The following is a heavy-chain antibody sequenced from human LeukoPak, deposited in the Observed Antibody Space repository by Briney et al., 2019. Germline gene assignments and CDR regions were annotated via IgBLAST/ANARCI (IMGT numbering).Heavy chain of an antibody. CDR3: TTVPYYYDDSGYYHGVFDY. J-gene: IGHJ4*02. CDR2: IKSKTDGGTT. V-gene: IGHV3-15*01. CDR1: GFTFSNAW. D-gene: IGHD3-22*01. Sequence: GGSLRLSCAASGFTFSNAWMSWVRQAPGKGLEWVGRIKSKTDGGTTDYAAPVKGRFTISKDGSKTTLYLQMNSLKTEDTAVYYCTTVPYYYDDSGYYHGVFDYWGQGTLVTVSS.